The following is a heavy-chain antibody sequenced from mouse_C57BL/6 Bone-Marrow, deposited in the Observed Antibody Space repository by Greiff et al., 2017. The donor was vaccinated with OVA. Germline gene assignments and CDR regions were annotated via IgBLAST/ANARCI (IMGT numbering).Heavy chain of an antibody. D-gene: IGHD4-1*01. CDR1: GFNIKDDY. Sequence: EVNVVESGAELVRPGASVKLSCTASGFNIKDDYMHWVKQRPEQGLEWIGWIDPENGDTEYASKFQGKATITADTSSNTAYLQLSSLTSEDTAVYYCTTEGLGIAYWGQGTLVTVSA. CDR3: TTEGLGIAY. J-gene: IGHJ3*01. V-gene: IGHV14-4*01. CDR2: IDPENGDT.